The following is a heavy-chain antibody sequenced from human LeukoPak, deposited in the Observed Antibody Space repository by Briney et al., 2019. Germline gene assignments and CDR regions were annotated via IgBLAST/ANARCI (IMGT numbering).Heavy chain of an antibody. J-gene: IGHJ4*02. Sequence: ASVTLSCKASGYSFTGYYIHWVRQAPGQGLEWMGWVNSNIGDTYYAQKFRGRLAITRDKSITTVHMELSSLRSNDTAVYYCARDVLGYDSSASDWGQGTLVADPS. V-gene: IGHV1-2*02. CDR2: VNSNIGDT. D-gene: IGHD3-22*01. CDR3: ARDVLGYDSSASD. CDR1: GYSFTGYY.